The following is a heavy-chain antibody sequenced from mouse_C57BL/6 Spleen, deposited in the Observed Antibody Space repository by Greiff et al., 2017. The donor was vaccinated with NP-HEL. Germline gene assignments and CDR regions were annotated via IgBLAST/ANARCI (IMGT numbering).Heavy chain of an antibody. CDR3: ARSGGAWFAY. V-gene: IGHV7-3*01. CDR1: GFTFTDYY. CDR2: ISNKANGYTT. Sequence: EVQGVESGGGLVQPGGSLSLSCAASGFTFTDYYMSWVRQPPGKALEWLGFISNKANGYTTEYSASVKGRFTISRDNSQSILYLQMNALRAEDSATYYCARSGGAWFAYWGQGTLVTVSA. J-gene: IGHJ3*01.